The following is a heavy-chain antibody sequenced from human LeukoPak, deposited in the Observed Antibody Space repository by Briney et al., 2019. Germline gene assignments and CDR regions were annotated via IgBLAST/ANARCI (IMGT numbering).Heavy chain of an antibody. CDR2: IYYSGST. CDR1: GGSISSYY. D-gene: IGHD6-19*01. Sequence: PSETLSLTCTVSGGSISSYYWSWIRQPPGKGLEWIGHIYYSGSTNYNPSLKSRVTISVGTSKNQFSLKLSSVTAADTAVYYCARAYSSGWFHFDFWGQGTLVTVSS. J-gene: IGHJ4*02. CDR3: ARAYSSGWFHFDF. V-gene: IGHV4-59*01.